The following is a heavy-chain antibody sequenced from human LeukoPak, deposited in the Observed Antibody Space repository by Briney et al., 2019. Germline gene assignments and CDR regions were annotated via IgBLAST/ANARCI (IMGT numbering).Heavy chain of an antibody. CDR2: IYYSGST. CDR3: ARVTGYVIEDYFDY. D-gene: IGHD3-22*01. V-gene: IGHV4-61*05. J-gene: IGHJ4*02. Sequence: SETLSLTCTVSGGSISSSSYYWGWLRQPPGKGLEWIGYIYYSGSTNYNPSLKSRVTISVDTSKNQFSLKLRSVTAADTAVYYCARVTGYVIEDYFDYWGQGTLVTVSS. CDR1: GGSISSSSYY.